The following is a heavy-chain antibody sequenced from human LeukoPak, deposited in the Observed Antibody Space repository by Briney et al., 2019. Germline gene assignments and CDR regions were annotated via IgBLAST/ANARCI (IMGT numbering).Heavy chain of an antibody. Sequence: GGSLILSCAASGFTFSSYSMNWVRQAPGKGLEWVSSISSSSSYIYYADSVKGRFTISRDNAKNSLYLQMNSLRAEDTAVYYCARGGYGDYDAFDIWGQGTMVTVSS. V-gene: IGHV3-21*01. D-gene: IGHD4-17*01. J-gene: IGHJ3*02. CDR2: ISSSSSYI. CDR1: GFTFSSYS. CDR3: ARGGYGDYDAFDI.